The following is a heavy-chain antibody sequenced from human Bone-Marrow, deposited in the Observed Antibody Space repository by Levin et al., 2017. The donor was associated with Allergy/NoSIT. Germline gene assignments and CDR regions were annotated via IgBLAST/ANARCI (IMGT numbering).Heavy chain of an antibody. V-gene: IGHV3-7*01. CDR3: ARDPAYAAFDY. Sequence: GESLKISCAASGFTFSDYWMDWVRQAPGQGLEWVGSINPDGSVKDYVDSVKGRFIISRDNAKNSLFLQLNSLRVADTAIYYCARDPAYAAFDYWGQGTLATVSS. CDR2: INPDGSVK. D-gene: IGHD2-2*01. CDR1: GFTFSDYW. J-gene: IGHJ4*02.